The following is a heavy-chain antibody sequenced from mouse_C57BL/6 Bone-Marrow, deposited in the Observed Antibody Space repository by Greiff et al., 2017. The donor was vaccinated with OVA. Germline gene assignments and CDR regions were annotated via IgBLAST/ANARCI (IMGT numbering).Heavy chain of an antibody. CDR3: AGDLPDY. Sequence: EVKVVESGGGLVKPGGSLKLSCAASGFTFSSYAMSWVRQTPEKRLEWVATISDGGSYTYYPDNVKGRFTISRDNAKNNLYLQMSHLKSEDTAMYYCAGDLPDYWGQGTTLTVSS. CDR2: ISDGGSYT. V-gene: IGHV5-4*03. J-gene: IGHJ2*01. CDR1: GFTFSSYA.